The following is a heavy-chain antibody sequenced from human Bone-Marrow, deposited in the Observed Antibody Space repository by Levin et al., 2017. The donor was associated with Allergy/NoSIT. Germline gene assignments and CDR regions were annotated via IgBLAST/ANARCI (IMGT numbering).Heavy chain of an antibody. Sequence: GESLKISCAASGFTFSIYAMSWVRQAPGKGLEWVSSISGSSGTTHYADSVKGRFTISRDNSENTLYLQMSGLRAEDTAVYYCAKDFSVQPGAVNWFDPWGQGTLVTVSS. CDR2: ISGSSGTT. D-gene: IGHD1-1*01. CDR1: GFTFSIYA. J-gene: IGHJ5*02. V-gene: IGHV3-23*01. CDR3: AKDFSVQPGAVNWFDP.